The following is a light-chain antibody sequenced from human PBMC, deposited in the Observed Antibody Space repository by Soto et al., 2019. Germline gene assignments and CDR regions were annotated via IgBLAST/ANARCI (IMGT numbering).Light chain of an antibody. Sequence: QSVLTQPASVSGSPGQSITISCTGTSSDVGTYNLVSWYQQHPGKAPKLLISEDNKRPSGVSNRFSGSKSGNTASLSISGLQAEDEADYYCCSYATINTFVFGTGTKAAVL. V-gene: IGLV2-23*02. CDR2: EDN. CDR1: SSDVGTYNL. J-gene: IGLJ1*01. CDR3: CSYATINTFV.